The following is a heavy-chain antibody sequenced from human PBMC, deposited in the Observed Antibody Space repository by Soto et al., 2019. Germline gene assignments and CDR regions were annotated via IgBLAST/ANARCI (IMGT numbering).Heavy chain of an antibody. D-gene: IGHD3-3*01. Sequence: SGPTLVNPTPPLTLTCTFSGFSLSTSGMCVSWIRQPPGKALEWLALIDWDDDKYYSTSLKTRLTISKDTSKNQVVLTMTNMEPVDTATYYCARMTFWSGYSTYYYYGMDVWGQGTTVTVSS. CDR2: IDWDDDK. CDR3: ARMTFWSGYSTYYYYGMDV. CDR1: GFSLSTSGMC. V-gene: IGHV2-70*01. J-gene: IGHJ6*02.